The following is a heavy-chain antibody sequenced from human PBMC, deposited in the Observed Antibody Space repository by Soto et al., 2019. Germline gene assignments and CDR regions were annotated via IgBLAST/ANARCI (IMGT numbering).Heavy chain of an antibody. CDR2: IIPILGIA. D-gene: IGHD6-13*01. CDR3: ARADSSSWLYYYGMDV. CDR1: GGTFSSYT. Sequence: QVQLVQSGAEVKKPGSSVKVSCKASGGTFSSYTISWVRQAPGQGLEWMGRIIPILGIANYAQKFQGRVTITADKSTSTAYMELSSRRSEDTAVYYCARADSSSWLYYYGMDVWGQGTTVTVSS. J-gene: IGHJ6*02. V-gene: IGHV1-69*02.